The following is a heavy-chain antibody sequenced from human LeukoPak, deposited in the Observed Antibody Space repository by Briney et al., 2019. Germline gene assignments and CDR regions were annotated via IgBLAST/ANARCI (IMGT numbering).Heavy chain of an antibody. Sequence: SETLSLTCTVSGGSISSYYWSWIRQPPGKGLEWIGYIYYSGSTNYNPSLKSRVTISVDTSKNQFSLKLSSVTAADTAVYYCARDTYYYDSSTRGYWGQGTLVTVSS. CDR1: GGSISSYY. V-gene: IGHV4-59*01. J-gene: IGHJ4*02. D-gene: IGHD3-22*01. CDR2: IYYSGST. CDR3: ARDTYYYDSSTRGY.